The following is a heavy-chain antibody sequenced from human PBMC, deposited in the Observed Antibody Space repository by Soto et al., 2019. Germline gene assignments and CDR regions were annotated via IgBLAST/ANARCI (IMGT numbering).Heavy chain of an antibody. CDR3: ARQETSIAAPNDY. V-gene: IGHV5-10-1*01. CDR2: IDPSDSYT. J-gene: IGHJ4*02. Sequence: GESLKISCKGSGYSFTSYWIGWVRQMPGKGLEWMGRIDPSDSYTNYSPSFQGHVTISADKSISTAYLQWSSLKASDTAMYYCARQETSIAAPNDYWGQGTLVTVSS. D-gene: IGHD6-6*01. CDR1: GYSFTSYW.